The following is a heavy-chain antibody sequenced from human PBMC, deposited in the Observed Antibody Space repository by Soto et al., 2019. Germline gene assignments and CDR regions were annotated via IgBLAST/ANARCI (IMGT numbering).Heavy chain of an antibody. V-gene: IGHV3-21*01. CDR1: GFTLNNYG. J-gene: IGHJ4*02. D-gene: IGHD2-2*01. Sequence: GGSLRLSCVVSGFTLNNYGINWVRLAPGKGLEWVSSVSKSGYTYYSDSVKGRFTISRDNAKNSVSLQMNTLRAEDTAVYYCAREDSIIIPAVSDFWGQGTLVTVSS. CDR2: VSKSGYT. CDR3: AREDSIIIPAVSDF.